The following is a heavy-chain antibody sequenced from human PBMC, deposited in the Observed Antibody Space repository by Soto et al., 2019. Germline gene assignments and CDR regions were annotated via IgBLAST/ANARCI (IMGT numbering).Heavy chain of an antibody. D-gene: IGHD2-15*01. V-gene: IGHV1-3*01. Sequence: ASVKVSCKASGYTFTSYAMHWVRQAPGQRLEWMRWINAGNGNTKYSQKFQGRVTITRDTSASTAYMELSSLRSEDTAVYYCARDLYCSGGSCYNIGIDYWGQGTLVTVSS. CDR1: GYTFTSYA. CDR2: INAGNGNT. J-gene: IGHJ4*02. CDR3: ARDLYCSGGSCYNIGIDY.